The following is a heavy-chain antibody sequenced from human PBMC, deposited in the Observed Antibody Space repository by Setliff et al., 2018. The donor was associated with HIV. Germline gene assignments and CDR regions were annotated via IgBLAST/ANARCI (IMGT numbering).Heavy chain of an antibody. CDR2: IYYSGSA. V-gene: IGHV4-59*11. J-gene: IGHJ4*02. CDR1: GVSISSHY. Sequence: SETLSLTCTVSGVSISSHYWNWIRQPPGKGLEWIGTIYYSGSAKYNPSLKSRVTISVDTSKNQFSLKLRPVTAADTAVYYCARGHTWNYYGGDYFDYWGQGSLVTVSS. D-gene: IGHD1-7*01. CDR3: ARGHTWNYYGGDYFDY.